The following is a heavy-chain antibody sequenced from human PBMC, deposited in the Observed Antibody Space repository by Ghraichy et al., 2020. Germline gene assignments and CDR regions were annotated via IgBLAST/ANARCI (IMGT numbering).Heavy chain of an antibody. CDR1: GFTFSSNN. V-gene: IGHV3-21*01. CDR3: AIIVATRSQVDS. J-gene: IGHJ4*02. Sequence: LSLTCAASGFTFSSNNMNWVRQAPGKGLEWVSYISSSSSYIHYADSVKGRFTISRDNAKSSLYLQMNSLRVEDTAVYYCAIIVATRSQVDSWGQGTLVTVSS. D-gene: IGHD5-12*01. CDR2: ISSSSSYI.